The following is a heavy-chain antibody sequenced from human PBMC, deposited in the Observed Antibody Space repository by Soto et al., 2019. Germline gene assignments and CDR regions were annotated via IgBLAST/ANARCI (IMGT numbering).Heavy chain of an antibody. CDR2: IRSKANTYAT. Sequence: EVQLVESGGGLVQPGGSLKLSCAASGFTFSGSAMHWVRQASGKGLEWVGRIRSKANTYATTYAASVKGRFAISRDDSKNTAYLQMNSLKTEDTAVYYCTRGSENGYPYYYYYMDVWGKGTTVTVSS. CDR3: TRGSENGYPYYYYYMDV. CDR1: GFTFSGSA. V-gene: IGHV3-73*01. D-gene: IGHD5-12*01. J-gene: IGHJ6*03.